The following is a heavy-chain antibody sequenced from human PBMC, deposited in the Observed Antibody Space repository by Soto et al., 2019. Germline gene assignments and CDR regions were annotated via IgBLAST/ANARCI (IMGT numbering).Heavy chain of an antibody. Sequence: QVQLVQSGAAVKKPGASVKVSCKASVYTFTSYAISWGRQAPGQGLEWMGWISAYNGNTNYAQKLQGRVTMTTDTSPTAGYMELKCLRSEYTRVFYCARSGPPAGYWGQGTVFTITS. D-gene: IGHD3-10*01. CDR1: VYTFTSYA. CDR2: ISAYNGNT. V-gene: IGHV1-18*01. CDR3: ARSGPPAGY. J-gene: IGHJ4*02.